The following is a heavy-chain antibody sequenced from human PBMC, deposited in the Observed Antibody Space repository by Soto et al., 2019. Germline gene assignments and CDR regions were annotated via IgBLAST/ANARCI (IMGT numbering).Heavy chain of an antibody. Sequence: QVQLVESGGGVVQPGGSLRLSCAASGFTFSNYGMHWVRQAPGKGLEWVADITKNGRNKDYADSVKGRRAISRDNSKNTLELQINSIRVEDTAIYYCGRCNGDDCHSPFDYWGQGTLVTVA. V-gene: IGHV3-30*03. CDR3: GRCNGDDCHSPFDY. J-gene: IGHJ4*02. CDR1: GFTFSNYG. D-gene: IGHD2-8*01. CDR2: ITKNGRNK.